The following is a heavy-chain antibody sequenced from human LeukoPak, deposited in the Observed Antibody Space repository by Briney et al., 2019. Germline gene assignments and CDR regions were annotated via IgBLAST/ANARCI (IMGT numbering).Heavy chain of an antibody. CDR1: GYTFTSYG. Sequence: ASVKVSCKASGYTFTSYGISWVRQAPGQGLEWMGGIIPIFGTANYAQKFQGRVTITADKSTSTAYMELRSLRSDDTAVYYCARGRGYYGDLTGSGDYWGQGTLVTVSS. CDR3: ARGRGYYGDLTGSGDY. D-gene: IGHD3-3*01. CDR2: IIPIFGTA. J-gene: IGHJ4*02. V-gene: IGHV1-69*06.